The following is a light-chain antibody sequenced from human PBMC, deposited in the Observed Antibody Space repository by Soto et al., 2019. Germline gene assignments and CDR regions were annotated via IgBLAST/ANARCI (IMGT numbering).Light chain of an antibody. CDR3: QQYGSSPFT. J-gene: IGKJ3*01. V-gene: IGKV3-20*01. CDR2: GTS. Sequence: IVLTQAPGTLSFSPGERATLSSRASQSVSTSYLAWYQQKPGEAPRLLIHGTSSRTTGIPDWFSGSGSGTDFTLTSSRLEPGDFAVYYCQQYGSSPFTFGPGTKVDIK. CDR1: QSVSTSY.